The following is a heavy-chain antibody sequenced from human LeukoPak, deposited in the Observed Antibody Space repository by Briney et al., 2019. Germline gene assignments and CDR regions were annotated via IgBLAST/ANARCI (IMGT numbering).Heavy chain of an antibody. CDR2: TYYRSKWYN. CDR1: GDSVSSDSAA. D-gene: IGHD2-21*02. Sequence: SQTLSLTCAISGDSVSSDSAAWNWIRQSPSRGLEWLGRTYYRSKWYNDYAVSVKSRITINPDTSKNQFSLQLNSVTPEDTAVYYCARDLAQAYCGGDCYSGYYYMDVWGKGTTVTVSS. V-gene: IGHV6-1*01. CDR3: ARDLAQAYCGGDCYSGYYYMDV. J-gene: IGHJ6*03.